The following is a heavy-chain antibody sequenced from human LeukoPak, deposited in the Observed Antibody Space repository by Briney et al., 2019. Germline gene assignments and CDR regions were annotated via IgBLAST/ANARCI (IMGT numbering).Heavy chain of an antibody. Sequence: GGSLRLSCAASGFTFSSYAMSRVRQAPGKGLEWVSAISGSGGSTYYADSVKGRFTISRDNSKNTLYLQMNSLRAEDTAVYYCAKVPVRIAAAGRLDYWGQGTLVTVSS. D-gene: IGHD6-13*01. J-gene: IGHJ4*02. CDR3: AKVPVRIAAAGRLDY. CDR1: GFTFSSYA. CDR2: ISGSGGST. V-gene: IGHV3-23*01.